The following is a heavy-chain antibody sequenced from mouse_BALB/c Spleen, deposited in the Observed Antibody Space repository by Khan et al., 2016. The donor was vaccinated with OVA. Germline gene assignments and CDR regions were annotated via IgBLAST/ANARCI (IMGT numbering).Heavy chain of an antibody. CDR1: GFTFSSYT. CDR3: TRPSTTQYDYGMDY. V-gene: IGHV5-12-2*01. CDR2: ISHGGSSV. Sequence: EVELVESGGGLVQPGGSLKLSCAASGFTFSSYTMSWVRQTPDKRLEWVAFISHGGSSVYYPDTVKGRFTSSRDNAKNTLYLQMSRLKSEDTAMYYCTRPSTTQYDYGMDYWGQGTSVIVSS. D-gene: IGHD1-1*01. J-gene: IGHJ4*01.